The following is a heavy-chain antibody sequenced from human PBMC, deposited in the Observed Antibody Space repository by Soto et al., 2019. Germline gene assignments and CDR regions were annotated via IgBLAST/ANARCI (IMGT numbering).Heavy chain of an antibody. CDR2: ISYDGSNK. CDR3: ARDREYEHFDY. V-gene: IGHV3-30-3*01. J-gene: IGHJ4*02. CDR1: GFTFSSYA. D-gene: IGHD2-2*01. Sequence: GGSLRLSCAASGFTFSSYAMHWVRRAPGKGLEWVAVISYDGSNKYYADSVKGRFTISRDNSKNTLYLQMNSLRAEDTAVYYCARDREYEHFDYWGQGTLVTVSS.